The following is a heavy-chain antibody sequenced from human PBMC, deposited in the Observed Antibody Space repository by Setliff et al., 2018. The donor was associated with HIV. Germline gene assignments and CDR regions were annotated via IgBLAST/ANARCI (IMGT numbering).Heavy chain of an antibody. CDR1: GFIFGNFG. J-gene: IGHJ4*02. V-gene: IGHV3-30*19. CDR3: AREGGSSGYCGYFDY. Sequence: PGGSLRLSCAASGFIFGNFGFHWVRQAPGKGLEWVAMIYLDGSSKYYADSVKGRFTISRDNSKNTVYLQMDSLPAEDTAVYYCAREGGSSGYCGYFDYWGQGTLVTVSS. D-gene: IGHD3-22*01. CDR2: IYLDGSSK.